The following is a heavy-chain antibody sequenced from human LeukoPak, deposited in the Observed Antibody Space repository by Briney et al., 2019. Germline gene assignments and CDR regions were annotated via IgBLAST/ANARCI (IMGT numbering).Heavy chain of an antibody. CDR2: INSDGSST. CDR1: GFTFSSYW. Sequence: GGSLRLSCAASGFTFSSYWMHWVRQAPGKGLVWVSRINSDGSSTIYADSVKGRFTISRDNAKNSLYLQMNSLRAEDTAVYYCARAVKGLYDYVWGSYRTDFDYWGQGTLVTVSS. V-gene: IGHV3-74*01. D-gene: IGHD3-16*02. CDR3: ARAVKGLYDYVWGSYRTDFDY. J-gene: IGHJ4*02.